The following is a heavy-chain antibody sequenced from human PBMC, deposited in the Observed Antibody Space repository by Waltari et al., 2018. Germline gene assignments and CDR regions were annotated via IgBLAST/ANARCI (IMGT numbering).Heavy chain of an antibody. V-gene: IGHV4-38-2*01. D-gene: IGHD4-4*01. CDR1: GYSISSGYY. Sequence: QVQLQESGPGLVKPLETLYLTCAVSGYSISSGYYWGWIRQPPGKGLEWIGIIYHSGSTYSNPSLKSRVTISVDTSKNQFSLKLSSVTAADTAVYYCARRMILQGYFDYWGQGTLVTVSS. CDR3: ARRMILQGYFDY. CDR2: IYHSGST. J-gene: IGHJ4*02.